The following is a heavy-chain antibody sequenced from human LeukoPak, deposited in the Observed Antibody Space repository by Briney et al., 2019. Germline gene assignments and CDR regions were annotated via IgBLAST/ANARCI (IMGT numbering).Heavy chain of an antibody. Sequence: SVKVSCKASGGTFSSYAINWVRQAPGQGLEWMGGIIPIFGTANYAQKFQGRVTITADESTSTAYMELSSLRSDDTAEYYCARAVGSTDYYGVDVWGQGTAVTVSS. CDR3: ARAVGSTDYYGVDV. CDR2: IIPIFGTA. D-gene: IGHD3-10*01. CDR1: GGTFSSYA. V-gene: IGHV1-69*13. J-gene: IGHJ6*02.